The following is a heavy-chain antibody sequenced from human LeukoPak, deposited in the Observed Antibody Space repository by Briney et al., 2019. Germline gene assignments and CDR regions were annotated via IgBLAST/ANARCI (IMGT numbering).Heavy chain of an antibody. CDR1: GGSISGSY. V-gene: IGHV4-59*01. CDR3: ARGIESYRDYGY. D-gene: IGHD4-17*01. J-gene: IGHJ4*02. CDR2: MYNSRST. Sequence: PSETLSLTCTVSGGSISGSYWSWIRQPPGKGLEWIAYMYNSRSTNYNPSLKNRGTISIYKSKNQFSLKLSSLTAEDTAIYYCARGIESYRDYGYWGQGILVTVSS.